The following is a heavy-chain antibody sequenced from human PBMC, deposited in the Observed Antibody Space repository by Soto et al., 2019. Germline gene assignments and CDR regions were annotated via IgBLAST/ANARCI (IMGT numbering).Heavy chain of an antibody. Sequence: HLQLQESGPGLVKPSETLSLTCTVSGGSISSSSYYWGWIRQPPGKGLEWMGSIYYSGSTYSNPSLKSRVTISVDTSKNQFSLKLSSVTAAATAVYYCARHDYEIQDAFDIWGQGTMVTVSS. CDR2: IYYSGST. J-gene: IGHJ3*02. CDR3: ARHDYEIQDAFDI. CDR1: GGSISSSSYY. D-gene: IGHD4-17*01. V-gene: IGHV4-39*01.